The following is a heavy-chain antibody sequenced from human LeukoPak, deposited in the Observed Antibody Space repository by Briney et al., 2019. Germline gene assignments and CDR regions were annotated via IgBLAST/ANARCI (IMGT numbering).Heavy chain of an antibody. CDR1: GYTFTCYY. J-gene: IGHJ4*02. V-gene: IGHV1-2*02. D-gene: IGHD3-22*01. Sequence: ASVKVSCKASGYTFTCYYMHWVRQAPGQGLEWMGWINPNSGGTNYAQKFQGRVTMTRDTSISTAYMELSRLRSDDTAVYYCARSLRSSGYYWDYWGQGTLVTVSS. CDR2: INPNSGGT. CDR3: ARSLRSSGYYWDY.